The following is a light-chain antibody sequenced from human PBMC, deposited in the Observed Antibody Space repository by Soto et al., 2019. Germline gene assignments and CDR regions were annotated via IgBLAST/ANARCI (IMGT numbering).Light chain of an antibody. CDR1: QSVSSSY. J-gene: IGKJ1*01. Sequence: EIVLTQSPGTLSLSPGERATLSCRVSQSVSSSYLAWYQQKPGQAPRLLTYDASSRATGIPDRFSGSGSGTDFTLTISRLEPEDFAVYYCQQYGTSPKTFGQGTKVEIK. CDR3: QQYGTSPKT. CDR2: DAS. V-gene: IGKV3-20*01.